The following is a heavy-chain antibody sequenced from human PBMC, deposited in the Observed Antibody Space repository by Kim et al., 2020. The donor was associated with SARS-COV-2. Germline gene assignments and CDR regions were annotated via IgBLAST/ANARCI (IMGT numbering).Heavy chain of an antibody. D-gene: IGHD6-13*01. CDR2: INHSGST. Sequence: SETLSLTCAVYGGSFSGYYWSWIRQPPGKGLEWIGEINHSGSTNYNPSLKSRVTISVDTSKNQFSLKLSSVTAADTAVYYCARERAAGIDHYYGMDVWV. CDR1: GGSFSGYY. CDR3: ARERAAGIDHYYGMDV. J-gene: IGHJ6*02. V-gene: IGHV4-34*01.